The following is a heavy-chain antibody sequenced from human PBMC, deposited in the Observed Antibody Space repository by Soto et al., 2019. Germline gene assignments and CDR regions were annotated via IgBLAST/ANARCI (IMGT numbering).Heavy chain of an antibody. Sequence: SVKVSCKASGGTFSSYTISWVRQAPGQGLEWKGRIIPILGKANYAQKFQGRVTITEDKSTNTAYMELSSLRSEDTAVYYCAGVLTAIPTRPFDYGGQETLVTVSS. J-gene: IGHJ4*02. CDR3: AGVLTAIPTRPFDY. CDR2: IIPILGKA. CDR1: GGTFSSYT. D-gene: IGHD2-21*02. V-gene: IGHV1-69*02.